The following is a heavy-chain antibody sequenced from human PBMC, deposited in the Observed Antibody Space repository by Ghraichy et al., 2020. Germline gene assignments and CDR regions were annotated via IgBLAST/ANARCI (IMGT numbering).Heavy chain of an antibody. J-gene: IGHJ6*02. CDR2: INHSGTT. V-gene: IGHV4-4*02. CDR3: ARDRHFSSGRPKNNYGMEV. Sequence: SQTLSLTCVLTGGSISSSNWWSWVRQPPGKGLEWIGDINHSGTTYYNPSLKSRVTISVDKANNQFSLKLTSVTAADTAVYYCARDRHFSSGRPKNNYGMEVWGQGTTVTVSS. CDR1: GGSISSSNW. D-gene: IGHD3-10*01.